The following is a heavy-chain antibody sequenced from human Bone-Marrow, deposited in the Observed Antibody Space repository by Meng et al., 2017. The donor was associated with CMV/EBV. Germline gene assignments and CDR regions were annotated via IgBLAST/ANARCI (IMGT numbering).Heavy chain of an antibody. CDR2: IYSGGST. Sequence: LSLTCAASGFTVSSNYMSWVRQAPGKGLEWVSVIYSGGSTYYADSVKGRFTISRDNSKNTLYLQMNSLRAEDTAVYYCARDLPTYYDFWSGYYGNYYYGMDVWGQGTTVTVSS. CDR1: GFTVSSNY. CDR3: ARDLPTYYDFWSGYYGNYYYGMDV. J-gene: IGHJ6*02. V-gene: IGHV3-53*01. D-gene: IGHD3-3*01.